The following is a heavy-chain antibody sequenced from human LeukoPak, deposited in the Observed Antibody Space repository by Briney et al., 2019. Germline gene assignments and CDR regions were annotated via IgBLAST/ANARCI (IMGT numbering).Heavy chain of an antibody. CDR2: IWSDGSSK. D-gene: IGHD6-19*01. CDR3: ARGQSPSYYDMDV. CDR1: GFTFSSYG. Sequence: GGSLRLSCAASGFTFSSYGMHWGRQAPGKGLGWVAVIWSDGSSKHYGDSAKGGFTISGGNSKNTLYLQMKSLRAADTAVYHCARGQSPSYYDMDVWGQGTTVTVSS. V-gene: IGHV3-33*08. J-gene: IGHJ6*02.